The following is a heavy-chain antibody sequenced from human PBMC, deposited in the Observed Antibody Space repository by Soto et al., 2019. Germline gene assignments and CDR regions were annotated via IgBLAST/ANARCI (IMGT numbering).Heavy chain of an antibody. CDR3: SRDRGNSWSSYFGLDV. Sequence: PSETLSLTCAVYGGSFSGYYWTWIRQPPGTGLEWIGEINHSGSTNYNPSLKSRVTISVDTSKNQFSLKLTSVTAADTAVYFCSRDRGNSWSSYFGLDVWGQGTTVTVSS. V-gene: IGHV4-34*01. J-gene: IGHJ6*02. D-gene: IGHD6-13*01. CDR2: INHSGST. CDR1: GGSFSGYY.